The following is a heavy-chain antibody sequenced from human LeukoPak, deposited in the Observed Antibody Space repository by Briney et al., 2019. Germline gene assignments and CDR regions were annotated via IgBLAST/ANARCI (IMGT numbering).Heavy chain of an antibody. CDR1: GYTFTSYD. J-gene: IGHJ5*02. D-gene: IGHD3-10*01. V-gene: IGHV1-8*01. CDR3: ARKPMVRGVSRVWFDP. Sequence: ASVKVSCKASGYTFTSYDTNWVRQATGQGLEWMGWMNPNSGNTGYAQKFQGRVTMTRNTSISTAYMELSSLRSEDTAVYYCARKPMVRGVSRVWFDPWGQGTLVTVSS. CDR2: MNPNSGNT.